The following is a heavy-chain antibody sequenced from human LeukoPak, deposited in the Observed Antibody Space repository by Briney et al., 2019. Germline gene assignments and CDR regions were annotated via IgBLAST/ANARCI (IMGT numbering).Heavy chain of an antibody. CDR3: ASDGGGYFDY. Sequence: GSLRLSCAASGFTFSSYSMNWVRQAPGKGLEWVSSISSSSSYIYYADSVKGRYTISRDNAKNSLYLQMNSLRAEDTAVYYCASDGGGYFDYWGQGTLVTVSS. J-gene: IGHJ4*02. V-gene: IGHV3-21*01. CDR1: GFTFSSYS. D-gene: IGHD3-16*01. CDR2: ISSSSSYI.